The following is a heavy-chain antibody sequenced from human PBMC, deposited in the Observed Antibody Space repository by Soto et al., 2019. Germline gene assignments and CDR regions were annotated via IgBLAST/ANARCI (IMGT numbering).Heavy chain of an antibody. J-gene: IGHJ6*02. CDR2: IIPIFGTA. CDR1: GGTFSSYA. Sequence: QVQLVQSGAEVKKPGSSVKVSCKASGGTFSSYAISWVRQAPGQGLEWMGGIIPIFGTANYAQKFQGRVTITADESTSTAYMELSSLRSEDTAVYYCARGGLEWFSETLSGMDVWGQGTTVTVSS. CDR3: ARGGLEWFSETLSGMDV. D-gene: IGHD3-3*01. V-gene: IGHV1-69*01.